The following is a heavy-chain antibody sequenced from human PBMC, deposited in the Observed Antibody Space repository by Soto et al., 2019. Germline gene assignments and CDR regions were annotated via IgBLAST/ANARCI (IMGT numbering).Heavy chain of an antibody. J-gene: IGHJ6*02. Sequence: EVQLVESGGALVKPGGSLKLSCAASGFSVRDAWMNWVRRAPGKGLEWVGRIKSKKDGGTTDYAAPMKGTCNISRDDSKNTLFLQMNTLKTPNTAVYYSTTSVRSVPLSYYYYALDVWGQGTPVTVSS. D-gene: IGHD3-3*01. CDR2: IKSKKDGGTT. V-gene: IGHV3-15*07. CDR1: GFSVRDAW. CDR3: TTSVRSVPLSYYYYALDV.